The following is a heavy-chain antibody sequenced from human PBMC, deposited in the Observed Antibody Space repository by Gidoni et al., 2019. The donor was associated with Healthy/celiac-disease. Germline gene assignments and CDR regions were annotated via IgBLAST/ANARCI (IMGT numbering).Heavy chain of an antibody. CDR2: ISSSSSTI. J-gene: IGHJ4*02. Sequence: EVQLVESGGGLVQPGGSLRLSCAASGFTFSSYSMNWVRQAPGKGLEWVSYISSSSSTIYYADSVKGRFTISRDNAKNSLYLQMNSLRAEDTAVYYCARDWGSGGSQTFDYWGQGTLVTVSS. CDR1: GFTFSSYS. D-gene: IGHD2-15*01. V-gene: IGHV3-48*01. CDR3: ARDWGSGGSQTFDY.